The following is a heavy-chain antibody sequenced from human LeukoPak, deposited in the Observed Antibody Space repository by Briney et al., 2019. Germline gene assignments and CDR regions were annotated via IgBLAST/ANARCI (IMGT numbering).Heavy chain of an antibody. J-gene: IGHJ4*02. V-gene: IGHV3-7*01. CDR1: RFTFSIYW. Sequence: QPGVSLRLYCAASRFTFSIYWMSWVRQAPGKGLEWVANIKEDGSERYYVDSVKGRFTISRDNAKNSLYLQMNSLRAEDTAVYYCARIEYSSGWVPFDYWGQGTLVTVSS. D-gene: IGHD6-19*01. CDR3: ARIEYSSGWVPFDY. CDR2: IKEDGSER.